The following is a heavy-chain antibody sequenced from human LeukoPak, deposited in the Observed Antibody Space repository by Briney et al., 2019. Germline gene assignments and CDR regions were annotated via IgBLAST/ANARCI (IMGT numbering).Heavy chain of an antibody. J-gene: IGHJ4*02. Sequence: GGSLRLSCAASGFTFSGHWMSWVRQAPGRGLEWVANINQGGSDKYYVDSVKGRFTISRDNANHLLYLQMNSLRGEDTAVYYCTRDRSRAEDDWGQGTLVTVSS. CDR1: GFTFSGHW. CDR3: TRDRSRAEDD. CDR2: INQGGSDK. V-gene: IGHV3-7*01. D-gene: IGHD1-14*01.